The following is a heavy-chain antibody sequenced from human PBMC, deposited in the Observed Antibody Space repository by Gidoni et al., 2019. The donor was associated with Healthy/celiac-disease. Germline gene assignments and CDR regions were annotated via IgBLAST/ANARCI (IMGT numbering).Heavy chain of an antibody. J-gene: IGHJ4*02. V-gene: IGHV3-21*01. CDR3: ATDPTGEQRGSFDY. Sequence: EVQLVESGGGLVKPGGSLRLSCAASGFTFSSYSMNWVRQAPGKGLEWVSSISSSSSYIYYADSVKGRFTISRDNAKNSLYLQMNSLRAEDTAVYYCATDPTGEQRGSFDYWGQGTLVTVSS. D-gene: IGHD7-27*01. CDR2: ISSSSSYI. CDR1: GFTFSSYS.